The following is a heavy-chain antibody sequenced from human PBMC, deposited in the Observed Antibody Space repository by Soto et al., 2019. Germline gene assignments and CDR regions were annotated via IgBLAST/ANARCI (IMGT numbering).Heavy chain of an antibody. J-gene: IGHJ6*02. V-gene: IGHV3-13*05. Sequence: EVQLVESGGGLVQPGGSLRLSREAYGFTFRNYDMHWVRQGTGKRLEWVSGISAAGDPDYADSVEGRLTISIENAQNSFFLQMNSLRFGETAVYYCARTDRDFYGVDVWGQGTAVIVSS. CDR3: ARTDRDFYGVDV. CDR2: ISAAGDP. CDR1: GFTFRNYD.